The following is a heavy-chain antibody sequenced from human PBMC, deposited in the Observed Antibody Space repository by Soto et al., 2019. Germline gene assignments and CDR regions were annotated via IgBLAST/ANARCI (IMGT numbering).Heavy chain of an antibody. CDR2: INHSGST. D-gene: IGHD3-3*01. CDR1: GGSFSGYY. Sequence: KTSETLSLTCAVYGGSFSGYYWSWIRQPPVKGLEWIGEINHSGSTNYNPSLKSRVTISVDTSKNQFSLKLSSVTAADTAVYYCARGPVTIFGVVIIRGWFDPWGQGTLVTVSS. CDR3: ARGPVTIFGVVIIRGWFDP. V-gene: IGHV4-34*01. J-gene: IGHJ5*02.